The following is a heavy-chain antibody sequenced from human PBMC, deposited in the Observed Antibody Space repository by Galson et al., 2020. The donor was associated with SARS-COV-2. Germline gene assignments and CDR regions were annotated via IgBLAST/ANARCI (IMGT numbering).Heavy chain of an antibody. Sequence: ASVKVSCKTSGYTFLSYGISWVRQAPGQGLEWMGWISAYNGNTNYAQKFQGRVTMTTDISTSTDYMELRSLTSDDTAIYYCARDRGYGDNSVRERFDYWGQGTLVTVSS. CDR2: ISAYNGNT. CDR3: ARDRGYGDNSVRERFDY. CDR1: GYTFLSYG. J-gene: IGHJ4*02. D-gene: IGHD4-17*01. V-gene: IGHV1-18*01.